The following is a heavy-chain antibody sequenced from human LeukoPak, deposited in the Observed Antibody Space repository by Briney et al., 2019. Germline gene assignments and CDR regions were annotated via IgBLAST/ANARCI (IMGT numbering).Heavy chain of an antibody. Sequence: PGRSLTLSCAASGLTFSSYGMHWVRQAPGKGLEWVAVISYDGTIRNYADTVKCRFTISRDNSKNTLYLQMNSLRAEDTAVYYCAREGIRVRSFDPWGQGTLVTVSS. CDR1: GLTFSSYG. D-gene: IGHD3-10*01. CDR3: AREGIRVRSFDP. V-gene: IGHV3-30*03. J-gene: IGHJ5*02. CDR2: ISYDGTIR.